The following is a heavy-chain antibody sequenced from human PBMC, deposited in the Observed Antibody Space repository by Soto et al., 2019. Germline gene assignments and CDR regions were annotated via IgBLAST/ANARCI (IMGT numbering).Heavy chain of an antibody. CDR1: GFSLSNTRMG. Sequence: QVTLKESGPVLVKPTETLTLTCTVSGFSLSNTRMGVSWIRQPPGKALEWLAHIFSNDEKSSTPSLESRLSISKDTSKSQVVLNMTNVDPVDTATYYCARIRWGSGWYAIESWGQGTLVIVSS. J-gene: IGHJ4*02. V-gene: IGHV2-26*01. D-gene: IGHD6-19*01. CDR2: IFSNDEK. CDR3: ARIRWGSGWYAIES.